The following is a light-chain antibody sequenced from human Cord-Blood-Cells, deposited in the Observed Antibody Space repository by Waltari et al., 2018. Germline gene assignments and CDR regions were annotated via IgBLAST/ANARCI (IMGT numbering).Light chain of an antibody. CDR2: AAS. CDR3: QQSYSTPYT. J-gene: IGKJ2*01. CDR1: QSISSY. V-gene: IGKV1-39*01. Sequence: DIQMTQSPSSLSASVGDRVTITCRASQSISSYLNWYQQKPGKAPQLLIYAASSLQSRVPSRFSGSGSVTDFTLTISSLQPEDFATYYCQQSYSTPYTFGQGTKLEIK.